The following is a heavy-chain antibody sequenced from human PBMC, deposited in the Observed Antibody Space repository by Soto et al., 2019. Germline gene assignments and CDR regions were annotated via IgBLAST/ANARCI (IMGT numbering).Heavy chain of an antibody. CDR2: ISSASDSI. Sequence: PRLSCAASGFIFTSYSMFWVRLAPGKGLEWVASISSASDSIFYADSVKGRFTVSRDNAKKSLFLQMNNLRAEDTAVYFCARDRSADRFVQYFQHWGQGTQVTVSS. D-gene: IGHD6-19*01. J-gene: IGHJ1*01. V-gene: IGHV3-21*01. CDR1: GFIFTSYS. CDR3: ARDRSADRFVQYFQH.